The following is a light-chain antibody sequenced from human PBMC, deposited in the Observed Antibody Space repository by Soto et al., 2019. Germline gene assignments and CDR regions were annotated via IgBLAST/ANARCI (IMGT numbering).Light chain of an antibody. J-gene: IGKJ1*01. V-gene: IGKV3-20*01. CDR1: QSVSSNY. Sequence: EIVLTQSPGTLSLSPGERATPSCRASQSVSSNYFAWYQQKPGRALRLLIDGASTRATGIPDRFSGSGSGTDFTLTISRLEPEDVAVYYCQQYEAVVTFGQGTKVDIK. CDR3: QQYEAVVT. CDR2: GAS.